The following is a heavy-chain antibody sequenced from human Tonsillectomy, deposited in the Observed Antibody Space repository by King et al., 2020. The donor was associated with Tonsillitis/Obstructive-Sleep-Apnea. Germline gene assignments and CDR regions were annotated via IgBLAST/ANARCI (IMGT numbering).Heavy chain of an antibody. CDR1: GYTFTSYD. V-gene: IGHV1-8*01. CDR3: ARGGMTTVVTPNGMDV. D-gene: IGHD4-23*01. J-gene: IGHJ6*02. CDR2: MNPNSGNT. Sequence: QLVQSGAEVKKPGASVKVSCKTSGYTFTSYDINWVRQATGQGLEWMGWMNPNSGNTGYAQKFQGRVTMTRNTSISTAYMELSRLRSEDTAVYYCARGGMTTVVTPNGMDVWGQGTTVTVSS.